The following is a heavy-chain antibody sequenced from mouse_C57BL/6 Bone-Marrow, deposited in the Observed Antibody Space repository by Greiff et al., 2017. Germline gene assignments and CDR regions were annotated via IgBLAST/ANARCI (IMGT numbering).Heavy chain of an antibody. J-gene: IGHJ2*01. V-gene: IGHV1-50*01. CDR3: AREERGLDY. CDR2: IDPSDSYT. Sequence: QVQPQQPGAELVKPGASVKLSCKASGYTFTSYWMQWVKQRPGQGLEWIGEIDPSDSYTNYNQKFKGKATLTVDTSSSTAYMQLSSLTSEDSAVYYCAREERGLDYWGQGTTLTVSS. CDR1: GYTFTSYW.